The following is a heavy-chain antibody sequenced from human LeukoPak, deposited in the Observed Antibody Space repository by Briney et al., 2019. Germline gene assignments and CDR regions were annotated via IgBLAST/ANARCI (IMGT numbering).Heavy chain of an antibody. J-gene: IGHJ4*02. V-gene: IGHV3-21*01. CDR3: ARGGRNFWSGYYTVIFDY. D-gene: IGHD3-3*01. CDR2: ISSSSSYI. CDR1: GFTFSSYS. Sequence: PGGSLRLSCAASGFTFSSYSMNWVRQAPGKGLEWVSSISSSSSYIYYADSVKGRFTISRDNAKNSLYLQMNSLRAEDTAVYYCARGGRNFWSGYYTVIFDYWGQGTLVTVSS.